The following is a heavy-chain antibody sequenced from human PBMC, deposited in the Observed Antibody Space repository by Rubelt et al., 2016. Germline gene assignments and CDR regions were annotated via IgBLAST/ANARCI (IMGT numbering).Heavy chain of an antibody. CDR1: GGSFSGYY. Sequence: QVQLQQWGAGLLKPSETLSLTCAVYGGSFSGYYWSWIRQPPGKGLEWIGEINHSGSPNYNPSLKGRVTISVDTSKNQFSLKLSSVTAADTAVYYCARGRMGFHYYYYGMDVWGQGTTVTVSS. V-gene: IGHV4-34*01. D-gene: IGHD1-26*01. J-gene: IGHJ6*02. CDR3: ARGRMGFHYYYYGMDV. CDR2: INHSGSP.